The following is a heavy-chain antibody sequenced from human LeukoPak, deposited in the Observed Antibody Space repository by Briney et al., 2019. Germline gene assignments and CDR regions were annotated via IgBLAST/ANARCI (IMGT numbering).Heavy chain of an antibody. CDR2: IYYSGST. Sequence: SETLSLTCTVSGGSISGYYWSWIRQPPGKGLEWIGYIYYSGSTNYSPSLKSRVTISVDTSKNQFSLKLSSVTAADTAVYYCARGPGMVRGVRFDYWGQGTLVTVSS. V-gene: IGHV4-59*01. CDR1: GGSISGYY. D-gene: IGHD3-10*01. CDR3: ARGPGMVRGVRFDY. J-gene: IGHJ4*02.